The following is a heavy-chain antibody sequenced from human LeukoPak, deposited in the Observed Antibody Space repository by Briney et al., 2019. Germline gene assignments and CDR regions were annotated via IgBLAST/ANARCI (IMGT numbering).Heavy chain of an antibody. CDR2: IRYDGSNK. V-gene: IGHV3-30*02. CDR3: ARDLLGAFNI. CDR1: GFTFSSYG. J-gene: IGHJ3*02. Sequence: PGGSLRLSCAASGFTFSSYGMHWVRQAPGKGLEWVAFIRYDGSNKYYADSVKGRFTISRDNSKNTLSLQMNSLRADDTAVYYCARDLLGAFNIWGQGTMVTVSS. D-gene: IGHD7-27*01.